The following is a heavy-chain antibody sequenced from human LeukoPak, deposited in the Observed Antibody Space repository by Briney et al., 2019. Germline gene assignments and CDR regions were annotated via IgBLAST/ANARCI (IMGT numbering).Heavy chain of an antibody. Sequence: SQTLSLTCTVSGGSISSGSYYWSWIRQPAGKGLEWIGRIYTSGSTNYNPSLKSRVTISVDTSKNQFSLKLSSVTAADTAVYYCASGYYYGSGAHYWGQGTLVTVSS. J-gene: IGHJ4*02. D-gene: IGHD3-10*01. V-gene: IGHV4-61*02. CDR2: IYTSGST. CDR1: GGSISSGSYY. CDR3: ASGYYYGSGAHY.